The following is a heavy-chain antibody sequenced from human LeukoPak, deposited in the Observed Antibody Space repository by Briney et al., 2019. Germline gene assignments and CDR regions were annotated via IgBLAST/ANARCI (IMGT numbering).Heavy chain of an antibody. CDR1: GFTFSSYG. CDR2: IWYDGSNK. Sequence: PGGSLRLSCAASGFTFSSYGMHWVRQAPGKGLEWVAVIWYDGSNKYYADSVKGQFTISRDNSKNTLYLQMNSLRAEDTAVYYCARDQAESSGFDYWGQGTLVTVSS. D-gene: IGHD6-6*01. V-gene: IGHV3-33*01. J-gene: IGHJ4*02. CDR3: ARDQAESSGFDY.